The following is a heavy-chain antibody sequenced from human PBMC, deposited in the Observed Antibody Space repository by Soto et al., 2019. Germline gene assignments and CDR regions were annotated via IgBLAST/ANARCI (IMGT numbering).Heavy chain of an antibody. V-gene: IGHV4-59*01. D-gene: IGHD5-12*01. CDR1: GGSINDYY. Sequence: PSETLSLTCTVSGGSINDYYWTWVRRTPGKGPQWVGYVYYNGNTNYNPSLKSRVTISLDTSRNQFSLKLNSVTAADTAVYYCARALALWSSGYFYFDYWGLGTLVTVSS. CDR3: ARALALWSSGYFYFDY. CDR2: VYYNGNT. J-gene: IGHJ4*02.